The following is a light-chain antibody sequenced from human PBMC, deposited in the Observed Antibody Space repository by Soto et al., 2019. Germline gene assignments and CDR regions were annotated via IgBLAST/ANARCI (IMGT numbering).Light chain of an antibody. V-gene: IGKV3-11*01. Sequence: TQYPPSLSFSPGEIATLSCRASQSVSNLLALYQQKPGQAPRLLIYDASNRATGVPARFSGSGSGTDFTLTISRLEPEDFAVYYCQQDGSSRIPFAQVTRLEV. CDR2: DAS. CDR3: QQDGSSRIP. CDR1: QSVSNL. J-gene: IGKJ5*01.